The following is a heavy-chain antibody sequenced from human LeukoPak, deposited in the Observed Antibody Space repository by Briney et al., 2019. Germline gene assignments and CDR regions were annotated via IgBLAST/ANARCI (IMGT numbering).Heavy chain of an antibody. J-gene: IGHJ4*02. CDR3: ARDEDIVVVVPDY. CDR1: GYTFTGYY. CDR2: INPNSGGT. Sequence: GASVKVSCKASGYTFTGYYMHWVRQAPGQGLEWMGWINPNSGGTNYAQKFQGRVTMTRDTSISTAYMELSRLRSDDTAVYYCARDEDIVVVVPDYWGQGTLVTVSS. V-gene: IGHV1-2*02. D-gene: IGHD2-15*01.